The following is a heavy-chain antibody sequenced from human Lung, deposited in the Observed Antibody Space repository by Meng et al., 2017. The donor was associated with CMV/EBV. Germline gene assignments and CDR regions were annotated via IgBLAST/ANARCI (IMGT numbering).Heavy chain of an antibody. CDR1: GYSISSGYY. J-gene: IGHJ4*02. CDR3: ARDNWNYYQKLFYY. CDR2: IYHSGST. V-gene: IGHV4-38-2*02. Sequence: SXTXSLXCTVSGYSISSGYYWGWIRQPPGKGLEWIGSIYHSGSTYYNPSLKSRVTISVDTSKNQFSLKLSSVTAADTAVYYCARDNWNYYQKLFYYWGQGTXVTVSS. D-gene: IGHD1-7*01.